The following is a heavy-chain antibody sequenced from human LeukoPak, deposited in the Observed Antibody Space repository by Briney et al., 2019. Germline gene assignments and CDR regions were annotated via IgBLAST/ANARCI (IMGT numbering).Heavy chain of an antibody. Sequence: GGSLRLSCAASGFTFSSCAMSWVRQAPGKGLEWVSGISDSGGSTYYADSVKGRFTISRDNSKNTLYLQMNSLRAEDTALYYCAKSPLAYCSGGSCYLYFDYWGQGTLVTVSS. CDR2: ISDSGGST. J-gene: IGHJ4*02. CDR1: GFTFSSCA. CDR3: AKSPLAYCSGGSCYLYFDY. V-gene: IGHV3-23*01. D-gene: IGHD2-15*01.